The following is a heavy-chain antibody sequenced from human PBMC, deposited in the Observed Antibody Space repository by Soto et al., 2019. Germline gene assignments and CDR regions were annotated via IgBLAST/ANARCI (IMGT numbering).Heavy chain of an antibody. V-gene: IGHV3-30-3*01. CDR3: ARDPRPMIVVVTDYYFDY. CDR1: GFTFSSYA. D-gene: IGHD3-22*01. J-gene: IGHJ4*02. Sequence: GGSLRLSCAASGFTFSSYAMHWVRQAPGKGLEWVAVISYDGSNKYYADSVKGRFTISRDNSKNTLYLQMNSLRAEDTAVYYCARDPRPMIVVVTDYYFDYWGQGTLVTVSS. CDR2: ISYDGSNK.